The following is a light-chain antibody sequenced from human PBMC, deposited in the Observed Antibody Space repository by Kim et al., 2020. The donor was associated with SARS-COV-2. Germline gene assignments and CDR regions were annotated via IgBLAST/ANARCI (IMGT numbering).Light chain of an antibody. J-gene: IGLJ3*02. CDR3: QSYDSSTWV. V-gene: IGLV6-57*03. Sequence: GKTVTIPCPRTSATSATNYVQWYQQRPGRAPTTVIYEDYQRPSGVPDRFSASIDISSNAASLTISGLKTEDEADYYCQSYDSSTWVFGGGTKLTVL. CDR1: SATSATNY. CDR2: EDY.